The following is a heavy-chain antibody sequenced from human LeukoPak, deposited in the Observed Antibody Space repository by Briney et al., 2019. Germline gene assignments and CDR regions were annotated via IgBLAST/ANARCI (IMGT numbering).Heavy chain of an antibody. CDR3: ARVEGANGDYYYYGMDV. V-gene: IGHV1-2*02. CDR1: GYTFTDYF. J-gene: IGHJ6*02. CDR2: INPKSGGT. D-gene: IGHD4-17*01. Sequence: ASVKVSCKASGYTFTDYFMHWVRQAPGQGLEWMGWINPKSGGTNYAQKFQGGVTLTWDTSINTTYMELRSLRSDDTAVYYCARVEGANGDYYYYGMDVWGQGTTVTVSS.